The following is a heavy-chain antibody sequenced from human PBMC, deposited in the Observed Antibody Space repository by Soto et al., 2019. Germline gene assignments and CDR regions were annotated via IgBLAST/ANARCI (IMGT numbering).Heavy chain of an antibody. Sequence: ASVKVSCKASGYTFTYYFIHWVRQAPGQGLEWIGWINPYSGGADMSQKFQGMVTMTRDTSISTAYMEVSSLRSGDTAVFYCARLMHYSHSSGSSHIGFDMCGQGTLVTFSS. CDR3: ARLMHYSHSSGSSHIGFDM. D-gene: IGHD3-22*01. CDR2: INPYSGGA. CDR1: GYTFTYYF. J-gene: IGHJ3*02. V-gene: IGHV1-2*02.